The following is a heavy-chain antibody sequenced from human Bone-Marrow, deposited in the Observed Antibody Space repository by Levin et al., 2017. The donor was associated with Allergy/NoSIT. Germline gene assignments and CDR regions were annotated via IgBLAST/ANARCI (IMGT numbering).Heavy chain of an antibody. J-gene: IGHJ6*02. CDR2: ITRRSDYT. CDR1: GFNFSTYN. CDR3: AKDRTYGILWNYSMDV. D-gene: IGHD4-17*01. Sequence: GGSLRLSCAASGFNFSTYNMNWVRQTPGKGLEWVSSITRRSDYTYYADSVKGRFIISRDNSTNTLFLQMNSLRVDDTAVYYCAKDRTYGILWNYSMDVWGQGTTVTVSS. V-gene: IGHV3-21*01.